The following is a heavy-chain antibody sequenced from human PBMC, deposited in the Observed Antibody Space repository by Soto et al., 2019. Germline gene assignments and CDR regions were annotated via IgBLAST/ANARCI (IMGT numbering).Heavy chain of an antibody. Sequence: QMQLVQSGPEVKKPGTSVKVSCKASGFTFTSSAVQWVRQARGQRLEWIGWIVVGSGNTNYAPKFQERVTITRDMSTSTAYMELSSLRSEDTAVYYCAADTDGDPGGDYWGQGTLVTVSS. V-gene: IGHV1-58*01. CDR3: AADTDGDPGGDY. CDR1: GFTFTSSA. J-gene: IGHJ4*02. CDR2: IVVGSGNT. D-gene: IGHD4-17*01.